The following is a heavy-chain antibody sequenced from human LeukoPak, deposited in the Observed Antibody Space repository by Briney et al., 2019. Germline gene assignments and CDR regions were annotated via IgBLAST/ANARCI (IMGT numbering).Heavy chain of an antibody. CDR3: TRPLSPVPN. D-gene: IGHD1-1*01. V-gene: IGHV3-66*01. CDR1: GFTFSSYA. J-gene: IGHJ4*02. CDR2: IYSGGAT. Sequence: GGSPRLSCAASGFTFSSYAMSWVRQAPGKGLEWVSLIYSGGATYYTDSVKGRFTISRDNSKNTLYLQMNSLRTDDTAVYFCTRPLSPVPNWGQGTLVTVSS.